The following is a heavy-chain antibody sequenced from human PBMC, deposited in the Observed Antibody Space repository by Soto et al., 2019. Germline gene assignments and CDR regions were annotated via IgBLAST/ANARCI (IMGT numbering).Heavy chain of an antibody. CDR3: ARDKITGLFDY. D-gene: IGHD2-8*02. V-gene: IGHV4-34*01. J-gene: IGHJ4*02. CDR2: INHSGST. CDR1: GGSFSGYC. Sequence: QVQLQQWGAGLLKPSETLSLTCAVYGGSFSGYCWTWIRQPPGTGLEWIGEINHSGSTNYNPSLKSRASISVDPSKNQFSLKLTSVTAADTAVYYCARDKITGLFDYWGQGTLVTVSS.